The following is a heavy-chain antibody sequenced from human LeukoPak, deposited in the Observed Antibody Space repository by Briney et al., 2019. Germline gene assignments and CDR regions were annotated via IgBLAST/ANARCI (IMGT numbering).Heavy chain of an antibody. Sequence: ASVKVSCKASGYIYTSYGINWVRQAPGQGLEWMGWISTYNGNTNYAQKLQGRVTMTTDTSTSTAYMELRSLRSDDTAMYYCARDRMDTGTYFDYWGQGTLVTVSS. D-gene: IGHD5-18*01. CDR3: ARDRMDTGTYFDY. J-gene: IGHJ4*02. CDR1: GYIYTSYG. CDR2: ISTYNGNT. V-gene: IGHV1-18*01.